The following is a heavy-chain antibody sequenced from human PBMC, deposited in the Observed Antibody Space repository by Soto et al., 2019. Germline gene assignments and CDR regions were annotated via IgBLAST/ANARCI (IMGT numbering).Heavy chain of an antibody. Sequence: ASVKVSCKASGYTFTSYDINWVRQATGQGLEWMGWMNPNSGNTGYAQKFQGRVTMTRNTSISTADMERSSLRSEDTAVDLCARVAGGYDFGFYYYYMGVWGKRTTVTVSS. J-gene: IGHJ6*03. CDR1: GYTFTSYD. CDR3: ARVAGGYDFGFYYYYMGV. D-gene: IGHD5-12*01. V-gene: IGHV1-8*01. CDR2: MNPNSGNT.